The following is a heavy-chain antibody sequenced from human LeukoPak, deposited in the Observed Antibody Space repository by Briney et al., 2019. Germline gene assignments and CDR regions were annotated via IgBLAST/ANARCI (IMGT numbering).Heavy chain of an antibody. Sequence: GGSLRLSCAASGFSFSTYWMHWVRQAPGKGLVWVSRITSDGSYTNYADSVRGRFTISRDNAKKTLYLQMSSLRVEDTAIYYCTRPSAGGCLAADYWGQGTLVTVSS. D-gene: IGHD3-16*01. CDR2: ITSDGSYT. CDR3: TRPSAGGCLAADY. J-gene: IGHJ4*02. V-gene: IGHV3-74*01. CDR1: GFSFSTYW.